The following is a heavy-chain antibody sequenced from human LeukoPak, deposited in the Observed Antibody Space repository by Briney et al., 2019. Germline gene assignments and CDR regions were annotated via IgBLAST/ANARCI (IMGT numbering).Heavy chain of an antibody. CDR2: ISWNSGSI. CDR1: GFTFDDYA. Sequence: TGGSLRLSCAASGFTFDDYAMHWVRQAPGKGLEWVSGISWNSGSIGYADSVKGRFTISRDNARNSLYLQMNSLRAEDMALYYCAKGADGDYRSYWYFDLWGRGTLVTVSS. J-gene: IGHJ2*01. V-gene: IGHV3-9*03. D-gene: IGHD4-17*01. CDR3: AKGADGDYRSYWYFDL.